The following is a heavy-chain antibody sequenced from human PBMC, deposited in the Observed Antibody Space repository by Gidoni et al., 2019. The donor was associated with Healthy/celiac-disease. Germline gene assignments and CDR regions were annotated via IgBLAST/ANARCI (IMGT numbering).Heavy chain of an antibody. J-gene: IGHJ1*01. CDR3: AKVKGGVVAATLAYFQH. CDR1: GFTFSSYA. CDR2: ISGSGGST. V-gene: IGHV3-23*01. D-gene: IGHD2-15*01. Sequence: EVQLLESGGGLVQPGGSLRLSCAASGFTFSSYAMSWVRQAPGKGLGWVLAISGSGGSTYYADSVKGRFTISRDNSKNTLYLQMNSLRAEDTAVYYCAKVKGGVVAATLAYFQHWGQGTLVTVSS.